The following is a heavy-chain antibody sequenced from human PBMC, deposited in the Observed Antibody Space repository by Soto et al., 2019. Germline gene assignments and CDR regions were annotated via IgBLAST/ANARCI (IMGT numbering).Heavy chain of an antibody. D-gene: IGHD3-22*01. CDR2: IIPIFGTA. CDR1: GGTFSSYA. J-gene: IGHJ2*01. CDR3: AITTYYYDSSGYLRRYWYFDL. V-gene: IGHV1-69*13. Sequence: ASVKVSCKASGGTFSSYAISWVRQAPGQGLEWMGGIIPIFGTANYAQKFQGRVTITADESTSTAYMELSSLRSEDAAVYYCAITTYYYDSSGYLRRYWYFDLWGRGTLVTVSS.